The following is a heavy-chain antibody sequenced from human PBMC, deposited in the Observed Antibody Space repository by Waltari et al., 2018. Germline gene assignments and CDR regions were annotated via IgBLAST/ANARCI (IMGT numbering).Heavy chain of an antibody. D-gene: IGHD1-26*01. CDR3: ARTYSGDYEFWFDP. J-gene: IGHJ5*02. V-gene: IGHV4-39*01. CDR2: IYYSGHT. Sequence: QLQLQESGPGLVKSSETLSLTCDVSGGSISSINYNWGWPRQTPGKGLEWIASIYYSGHTYYNPSLKSRVTISVDTSKNQFSLRLSSVTAADTAVYYCARTYSGDYEFWFDPWGQGTLVTVSS. CDR1: GGSISSINYN.